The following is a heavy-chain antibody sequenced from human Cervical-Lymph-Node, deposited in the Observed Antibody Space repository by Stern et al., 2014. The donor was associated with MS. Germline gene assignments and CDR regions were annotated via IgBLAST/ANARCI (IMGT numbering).Heavy chain of an antibody. CDR3: ARARSSYDSSTHFDY. V-gene: IGHV1-69*01. CDR1: GDTFSIYA. Sequence: VQLVESGAEVKKPGSSVRVSCKASGDTFSIYAFSWVRLAPGQGLEWMGGIIPMFGTANYAQKFLGRVTIIADESTSTTYLELSTLRSEDTAVYYCARARSSYDSSTHFDYWGQGTQVTVSS. J-gene: IGHJ4*02. CDR2: IIPMFGTA. D-gene: IGHD3-22*01.